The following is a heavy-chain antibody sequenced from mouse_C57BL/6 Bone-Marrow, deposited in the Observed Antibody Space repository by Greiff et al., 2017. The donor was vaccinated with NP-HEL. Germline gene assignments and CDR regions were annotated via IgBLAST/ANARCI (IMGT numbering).Heavy chain of an antibody. J-gene: IGHJ3*01. CDR1: GFSLTSYG. D-gene: IGHD1-1*01. CDR3: ARNYYGSRAWFAY. Sequence: VQLVESGPGLVQPSQSLSITCTVSGFSLTSYGVHWVRQSPGKGLEWLGVIWSGGSTDYNAAFISRLSISKDNSKSQVFFKMNSLQADDTAIYYCARNYYGSRAWFAYWGQGTLVTVSA. CDR2: IWSGGST. V-gene: IGHV2-2*01.